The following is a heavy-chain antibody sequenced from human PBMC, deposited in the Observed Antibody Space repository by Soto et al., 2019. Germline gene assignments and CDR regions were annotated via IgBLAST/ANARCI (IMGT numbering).Heavy chain of an antibody. Sequence: EVQLVESGGGLIQPGGSLRLSCVASGFTVSNNYMSWVRQAPGKELEWVSVSYSGGSTDYADSVKGRFTISRDNSKNTLYLQMNSLRADDTAVYYCARARDGYNFLYEPTWGQGTLVTVSS. V-gene: IGHV3-53*01. CDR3: ARARDGYNFLYEPT. J-gene: IGHJ4*02. D-gene: IGHD5-12*01. CDR1: GFTVSNNY. CDR2: SYSGGST.